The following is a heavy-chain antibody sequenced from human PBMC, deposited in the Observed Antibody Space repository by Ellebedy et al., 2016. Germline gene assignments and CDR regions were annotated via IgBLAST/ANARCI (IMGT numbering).Heavy chain of an antibody. Sequence: GESLKISCAASGFTFSNYWMHWVRQAPGKGLVWVARINSDGSDLDYADSVKGRFTISRDNAKNTVYLQMSSLRVADTAVYYCARGLVAGKFWGQGTLVTVSS. CDR1: GFTFSNYW. V-gene: IGHV3-74*01. J-gene: IGHJ4*02. CDR3: ARGLVAGKF. D-gene: IGHD6-19*01. CDR2: INSDGSDL.